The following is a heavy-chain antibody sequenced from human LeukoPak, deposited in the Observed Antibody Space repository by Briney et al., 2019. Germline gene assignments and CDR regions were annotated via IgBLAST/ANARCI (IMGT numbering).Heavy chain of an antibody. Sequence: PGGSLRLSCAASGFTFTDYAMHWVRQAPGKGLEWVSAISGSGGSTNYADSVKGRFTISRDNSKNTLYLQMNSLRAEDTAVYYCAKGLWSGYYGAFDIWGQGTMVTVSS. CDR1: GFTFTDYA. D-gene: IGHD3-3*01. J-gene: IGHJ3*02. CDR2: ISGSGGST. V-gene: IGHV3-23*01. CDR3: AKGLWSGYYGAFDI.